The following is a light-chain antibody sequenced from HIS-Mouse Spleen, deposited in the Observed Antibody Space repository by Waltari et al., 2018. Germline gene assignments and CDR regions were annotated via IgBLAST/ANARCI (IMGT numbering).Light chain of an antibody. CDR3: QVWDSSTAV. Sequence: SYELTQPLSVSVALGQTARITCGANNIGRKNGHWYQQKPGQAPVLVIYRDSTRPSGLPERFSGSNSGNTATLTISRAQAGDEADYYCQVWDSSTAVFGGGTKLTVL. V-gene: IGLV3-9*01. CDR1: NIGRKN. J-gene: IGLJ2*01. CDR2: RDS.